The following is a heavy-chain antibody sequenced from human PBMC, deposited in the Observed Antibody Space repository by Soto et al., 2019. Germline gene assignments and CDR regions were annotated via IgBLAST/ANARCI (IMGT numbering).Heavy chain of an antibody. V-gene: IGHV1-3*01. D-gene: IGHD2-2*01. Sequence: QVQLVQSGTEVKKPGASVKVSCKTSGYSFTKYGLHWVRQAPGQRLEWMGWINPGNGDTKYSQKFQGRVTITRDTSATTAYMALSSLRSEDSAVFYCARTDCSSTSCYNYYYYGMDGWGQGTTVTVSS. CDR2: INPGNGDT. J-gene: IGHJ6*02. CDR3: ARTDCSSTSCYNYYYYGMDG. CDR1: GYSFTKYG.